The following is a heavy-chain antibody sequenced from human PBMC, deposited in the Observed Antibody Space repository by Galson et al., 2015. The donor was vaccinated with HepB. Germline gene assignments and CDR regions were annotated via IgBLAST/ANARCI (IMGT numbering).Heavy chain of an antibody. Sequence: SLRLSCAASGFTFSSYSMNWVRQAPGKGLEWVSYISSSSSTIYYADSVKGRFTISRDNAKNSLYLQMNSLRDEDTAVYYCARDSRYYGSGTPRGGLDYWGQGTLVTVSS. CDR2: ISSSSSTI. CDR1: GFTFSSYS. D-gene: IGHD3-10*01. J-gene: IGHJ4*02. CDR3: ARDSRYYGSGTPRGGLDY. V-gene: IGHV3-48*02.